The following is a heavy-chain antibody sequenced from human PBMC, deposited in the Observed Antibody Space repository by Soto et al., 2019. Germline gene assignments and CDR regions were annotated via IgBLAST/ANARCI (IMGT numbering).Heavy chain of an antibody. J-gene: IGHJ5*02. Sequence: SETLSLTCTVSGGSISGYASFWSWIRQLPGKGPEWIAFISYSGTTSHNPSLQSRVTVSADTSKSQFSLNLTSVTAADTAVYYCARGGASSKWFAPWGQGIPVTVSS. CDR1: GGSISGYASF. V-gene: IGHV4-31*03. CDR3: ARGGASSKWFAP. CDR2: ISYSGTT. D-gene: IGHD2-15*01.